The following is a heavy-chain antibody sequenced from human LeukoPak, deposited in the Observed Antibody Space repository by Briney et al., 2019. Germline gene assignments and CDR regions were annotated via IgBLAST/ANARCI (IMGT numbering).Heavy chain of an antibody. V-gene: IGHV3-33*08. CDR2: IWYDGSNK. J-gene: IGHJ3*02. CDR1: GFTFSSYG. D-gene: IGHD2-2*01. Sequence: PGGSLRLSCAASGFTFSSYGMHWVRQAPGKGLEWVAVIWYDGSNKYYADSAKGRFTISRDNSKNTLYLQMNSLRAEDTAVYYCAREGYCSSTSCYASDAFDIWGQGTMVTVSS. CDR3: AREGYCSSTSCYASDAFDI.